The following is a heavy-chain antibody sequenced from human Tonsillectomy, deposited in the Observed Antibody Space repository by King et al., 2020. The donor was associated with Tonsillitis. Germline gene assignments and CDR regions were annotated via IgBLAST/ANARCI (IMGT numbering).Heavy chain of an antibody. CDR1: GGSISSGSYY. Sequence: VQLQESGPGLVKPSQTLSLTCTVSGGSISSGSYYWRWIRQPAGKGLEWIGRIHTTGRTNYSPSLKSRGSTSVDTSKNQFSLKLSSVTAADTAVYYCATEVSRSSGYPATFHEGYYYFYMDVWGKGTTVTVSS. CDR2: IHTTGRT. CDR3: ATEVSRSSGYPATFHEGYYYFYMDV. D-gene: IGHD3-3*01. J-gene: IGHJ6*03. V-gene: IGHV4-61*02.